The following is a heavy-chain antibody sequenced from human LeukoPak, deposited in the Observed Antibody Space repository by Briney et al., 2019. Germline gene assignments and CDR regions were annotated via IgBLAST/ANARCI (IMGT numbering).Heavy chain of an antibody. CDR3: ARDEIGAVAGFYPLDY. CDR2: ISSSGSSI. D-gene: IGHD6-19*01. V-gene: IGHV3-11*04. J-gene: IGHJ4*02. Sequence: GGSLRLSCAASGLTFSDYYMSWIRQAPGKGLEWVSYISSSGSSIFYADSVKGRFTISRDNAKNSLYLQMNSLRAEDTAVYYCARDEIGAVAGFYPLDYWGQGTLVTVSS. CDR1: GLTFSDYY.